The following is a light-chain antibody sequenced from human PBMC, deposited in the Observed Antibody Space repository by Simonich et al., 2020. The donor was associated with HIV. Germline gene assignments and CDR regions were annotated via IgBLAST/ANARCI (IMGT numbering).Light chain of an antibody. V-gene: IGKV4-1*01. J-gene: IGKJ3*01. Sequence: DILMTPSPDSLAVSLGERATISCKSSQSVLSSSNNKNFLAWYQKKSGQPPKLLIYWEATREAGGPGRFSGSGSGTDFTLTISSLQAEDVAVYYLQQYYIHPFTFGPGTKVDIK. CDR3: QQYYIHPFT. CDR1: QSVLSSSNNKNF. CDR2: WEA.